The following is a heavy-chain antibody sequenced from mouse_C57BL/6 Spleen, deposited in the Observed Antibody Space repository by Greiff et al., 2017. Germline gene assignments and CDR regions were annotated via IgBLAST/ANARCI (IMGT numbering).Heavy chain of an antibody. D-gene: IGHD2-4*01. V-gene: IGHV1-53*01. J-gene: IGHJ1*03. CDR1: GYTFTSYW. CDR2: INPSNGGT. Sequence: QVQLQQSGTELVKPGASVKLSCKASGYTFTSYWMHWVKQRPGQGLEWIGNINPSNGGTNYNEKFKSKATLTVDKSSSTAYMQLSSLTSEDSAVYYGAREGDDCEWYVDVWGTGTTVTVSS. CDR3: AREGDDCEWYVDV.